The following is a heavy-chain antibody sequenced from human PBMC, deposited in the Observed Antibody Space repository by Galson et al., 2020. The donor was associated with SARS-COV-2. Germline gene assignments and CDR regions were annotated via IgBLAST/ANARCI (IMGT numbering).Heavy chain of an antibody. CDR3: ARPYIGGWQWDERMGYFVL. Sequence: GESLKISCATSGFTFSSFAMHWVRQAPGKGLEWVAVISYDGGNKYYADSVKGRFTISRDNSKNTLYLQMNSLRAEDTAVYYCARPYIGGWQWDERMGYFVLWGRGTLVTVSS. CDR1: GFTFSSFA. J-gene: IGHJ2*01. D-gene: IGHD6-19*01. V-gene: IGHV3-30*03. CDR2: ISYDGGNK.